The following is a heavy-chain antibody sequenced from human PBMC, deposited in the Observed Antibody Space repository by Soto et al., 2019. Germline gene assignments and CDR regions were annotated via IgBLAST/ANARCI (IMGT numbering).Heavy chain of an antibody. CDR1: GYTFTNNH. Sequence: QVQLVQSGAEVKKPGASLMVSCRASGYTFTNNHINWVRQATGQGLEWMGWVNPNSGKTGYAQKFQGRVTMTRNTSITTAYMELSSLRSEDTAVYYCARGYGDYGIDYWGQGTLVTVSS. CDR3: ARGYGDYGIDY. CDR2: VNPNSGKT. D-gene: IGHD4-17*01. J-gene: IGHJ4*02. V-gene: IGHV1-8*01.